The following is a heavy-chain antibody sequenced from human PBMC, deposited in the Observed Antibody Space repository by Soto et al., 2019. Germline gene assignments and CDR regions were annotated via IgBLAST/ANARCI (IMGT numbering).Heavy chain of an antibody. CDR1: GAPISGYY. V-gene: IGHV4-59*01. D-gene: IGHD2-2*01. CDR3: ARDWGYCTSTSCSNYYDMDA. Sequence: QVQLQETGPGLVKPSETLSLTCSVSGAPISGYYWSWIRQPPGKGLEWIGYIYYGRGTNYNPSLKSRVTISVDTSENHFSLKLSSVTTADTAVYYCARDWGYCTSTSCSNYYDMDAWGQGTTVIVSS. CDR2: IYYGRGT. J-gene: IGHJ6*02.